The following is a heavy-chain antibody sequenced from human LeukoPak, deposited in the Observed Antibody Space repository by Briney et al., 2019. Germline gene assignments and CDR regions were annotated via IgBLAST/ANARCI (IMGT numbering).Heavy chain of an antibody. CDR2: IDPSDSYT. D-gene: IGHD3-10*01. J-gene: IGHJ6*02. CDR3: ASYGSGSPPLDV. Sequence: GESLRISCKGSGYSFTSYLISWVRQMPGKGLEWMGRIDPSDSYTNYSPSFQGHVTISADKSISTAYLQWSSLKASDTAMYYCASYGSGSPPLDVWGQGTTVTVSS. CDR1: GYSFTSYL. V-gene: IGHV5-10-1*01.